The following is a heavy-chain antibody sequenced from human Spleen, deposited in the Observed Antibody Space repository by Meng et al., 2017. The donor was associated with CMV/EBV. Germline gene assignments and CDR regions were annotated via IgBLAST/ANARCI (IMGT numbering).Heavy chain of an antibody. D-gene: IGHD1-26*01. CDR2: VWYDGSNK. CDR1: GFTFNIYG. CDR3: AKERVVGANGYYYGMDV. V-gene: IGHV3-33*06. J-gene: IGHJ6*02. Sequence: GESLKISCAASGFTFNIYGMHWVRQAPGKGPEWVAVVWYDGSNKYYVDSVKGRFTISRDNSKNTLYLQMNSLRAEDTAVYYCAKERVVGANGYYYGMDVWGQGTTVTVSS.